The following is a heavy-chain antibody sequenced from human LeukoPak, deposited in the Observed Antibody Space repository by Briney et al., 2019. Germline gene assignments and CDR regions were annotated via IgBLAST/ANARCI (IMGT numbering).Heavy chain of an antibody. CDR3: ASLYGEILDY. D-gene: IGHD4-17*01. J-gene: IGHJ4*02. CDR2: ISSSSSTI. CDR1: GFTFSSYW. V-gene: IGHV3-48*01. Sequence: GGSLRLSCAASGFTFSSYWMHWVRQAPGKGLEWVSYISSSSSTIYYADSVKGRFTISRDNAKNSLYLQMNSLRAEDTAVYYCASLYGEILDYWGQGTLVTVSS.